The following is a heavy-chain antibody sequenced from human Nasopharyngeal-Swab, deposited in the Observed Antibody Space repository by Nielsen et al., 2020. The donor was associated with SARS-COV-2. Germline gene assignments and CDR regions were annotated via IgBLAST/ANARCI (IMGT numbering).Heavy chain of an antibody. CDR2: MKPNNGNT. D-gene: IGHD6-19*01. CDR1: GYTFTSYD. J-gene: IGHJ5*02. V-gene: IGHV1-8*01. Sequence: ASVKVSCKASGYTFTSYDIHWVRQASGQGLEWMGWMKPNNGNTDYAQKFQGRVSMTRNTSISTAYMELSSLRSEDTAVYYCVRGRQWLAPFDPWGQGTLVTVSS. CDR3: VRGRQWLAPFDP.